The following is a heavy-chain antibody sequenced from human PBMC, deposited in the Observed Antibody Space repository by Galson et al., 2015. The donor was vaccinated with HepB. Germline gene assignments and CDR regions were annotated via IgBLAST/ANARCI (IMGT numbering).Heavy chain of an antibody. CDR2: IGTYNGNT. CDR1: GYIFTTSG. CDR3: TRDGGYDYSDY. V-gene: IGHV1-18*04. Sequence: SVKVSCKAPGYIFTTSGISWVRQAPGQGLEWMGWIGTYNGNTKYARKVQGRVTITTDTLTTTAYMELRSLRSDDTAVYYCTRDGGYDYSDYWGQGTLVTVSS. J-gene: IGHJ4*02. D-gene: IGHD5-12*01.